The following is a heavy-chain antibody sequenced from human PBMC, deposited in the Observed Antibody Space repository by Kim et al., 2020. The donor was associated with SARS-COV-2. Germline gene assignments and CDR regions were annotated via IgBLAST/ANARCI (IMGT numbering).Heavy chain of an antibody. V-gene: IGHV3-53*01. J-gene: IGHJ6*02. CDR1: GFTVSSNY. CDR3: ARVSNQQYYYDSSGYNYYYGMDV. CDR2: IYRGGST. Sequence: GGSLRLSCAASGFTVSSNYMSWVRQAPGKGLEWVSVIYRGGSTYYADSVKGRFTISRDNSKNTLYLQMNSLRAEDTAVYYCARVSNQQYYYDSSGYNYYYGMDVWGQGTTVTVSS. D-gene: IGHD3-22*01.